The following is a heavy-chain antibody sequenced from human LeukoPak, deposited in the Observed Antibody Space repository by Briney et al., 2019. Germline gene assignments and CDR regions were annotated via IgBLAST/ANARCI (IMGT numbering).Heavy chain of an antibody. Sequence: GGSLRLSCAASGFTVSSNSMSWVRQAPGKGLEWVSAISGSGLRTYYADSVKGRFTISRDISKNTLYLQMDSLRAEDTAVYYCAKDRVTMIVVVAFDIWGQGTMVTVSS. V-gene: IGHV3-23*01. CDR3: AKDRVTMIVVVAFDI. J-gene: IGHJ3*02. D-gene: IGHD3-22*01. CDR1: GFTVSSNS. CDR2: ISGSGLRT.